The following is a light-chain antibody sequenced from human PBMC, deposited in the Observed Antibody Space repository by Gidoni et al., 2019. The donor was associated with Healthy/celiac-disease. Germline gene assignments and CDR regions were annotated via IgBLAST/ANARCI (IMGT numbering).Light chain of an antibody. CDR1: SSNIGAGYA. V-gene: IGLV1-40*01. CDR2: GTS. J-gene: IGLJ2*01. CDR3: QSYDSSLSVV. Sequence: QSVLTQPPSVSGAPGQRVTISCTGSSSNIGAGYAVHWYQQLPGTAPKLLIYGTSNRPSGVPDRFSGSKSGTSASLAITGLQAEDEADYYCQSYDSSLSVVFGGGTKLTVL.